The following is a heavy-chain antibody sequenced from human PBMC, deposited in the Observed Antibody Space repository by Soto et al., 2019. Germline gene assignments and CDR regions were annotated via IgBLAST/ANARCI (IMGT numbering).Heavy chain of an antibody. Sequence: ASVKVSCKASGYTFTSYYMHWVRQAPGQGLEWMGIINPSGGSTSYAQKFQGRVTMTRDTSTSTVYMELSSLRSEDTAVYCCARDAATVTTGLGYYYGMDVWGQGTTVTVSS. V-gene: IGHV1-46*01. CDR2: INPSGGST. CDR1: GYTFTSYY. D-gene: IGHD4-4*01. J-gene: IGHJ6*02. CDR3: ARDAATVTTGLGYYYGMDV.